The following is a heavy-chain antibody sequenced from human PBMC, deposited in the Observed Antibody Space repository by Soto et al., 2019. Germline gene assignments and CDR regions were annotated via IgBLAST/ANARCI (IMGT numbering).Heavy chain of an antibody. CDR3: ARDLNLGSFDY. Sequence: EVQLVESGGGLVQPGGSLRLSCAASGFTFCSYSMNWVRQAPGKGLEWVSYISSSSSTIYYADSVKGRFTISRDNAKNSLYLQMNSLRAEDTAVYYCARDLNLGSFDYWGQGTLVTVSS. CDR2: ISSSSSTI. CDR1: GFTFCSYS. J-gene: IGHJ4*02. V-gene: IGHV3-48*01.